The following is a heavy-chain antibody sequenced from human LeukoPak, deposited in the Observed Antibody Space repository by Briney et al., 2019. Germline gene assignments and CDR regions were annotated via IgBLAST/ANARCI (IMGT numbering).Heavy chain of an antibody. V-gene: IGHV1-69*01. CDR1: GGTFSNYA. CDR3: ARGSQQLVETYFDY. CDR2: IIPIFGTA. J-gene: IGHJ4*02. Sequence: SVKVSCKASGGTFSNYAINWVRQAPGQGLEWMGGIIPIFGTANYAQKSQGRVTITADESTSTAYMELSSLRSEDTAVYYCARGSQQLVETYFDYWGQGTLVTVSS. D-gene: IGHD6-13*01.